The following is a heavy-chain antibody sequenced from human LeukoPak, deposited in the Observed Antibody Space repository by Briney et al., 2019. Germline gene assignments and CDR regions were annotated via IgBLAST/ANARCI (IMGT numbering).Heavy chain of an antibody. CDR1: GFTFNTYS. J-gene: IGHJ4*02. V-gene: IGHV3-48*01. D-gene: IGHD4-17*01. CDR2: ISRASESI. Sequence: GGSLRLSCAASGFTFNTYSMSWVRQAPGKGLEWVSIISRASESIFYADSVKGRFTISRDNAKNSLYLQMNSLRAEDTAVYYCARETTVTTEPDCWGQGTLVTVSS. CDR3: ARETTVTTEPDC.